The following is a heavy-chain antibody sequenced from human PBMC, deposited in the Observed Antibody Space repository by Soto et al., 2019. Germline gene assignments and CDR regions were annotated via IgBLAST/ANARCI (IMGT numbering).Heavy chain of an antibody. J-gene: IGHJ4*02. D-gene: IGHD6-19*01. Sequence: GSLRLSCAASGXTFSSYSMNWVRQTQEKGLEWVSSISSTSSYTHYSDSVKGRFTTSRDNANNSLFLQMNSLRAEDTATYYCARDLALAGNYWGQGVLVTVSS. CDR2: ISSTSSYT. CDR3: ARDLALAGNY. CDR1: GXTFSSYS. V-gene: IGHV3-21*01.